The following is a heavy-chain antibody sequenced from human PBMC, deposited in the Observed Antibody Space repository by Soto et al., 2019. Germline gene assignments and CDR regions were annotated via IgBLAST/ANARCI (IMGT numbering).Heavy chain of an antibody. D-gene: IGHD2-21*02. J-gene: IGHJ4*02. Sequence: QVQLVESGGGVVQPGRSLRLSCAASGFTFSSYAMHWVRQAPGKGLEWVAVISYDGSNKYYADSVKGRFTISRDNSKNTLCLQMNSLRAEDTAVYYCARGGGPGHIVVVTGCFDYWGQGTLVTVSS. CDR1: GFTFSSYA. CDR3: ARGGGPGHIVVVTGCFDY. V-gene: IGHV3-30-3*01. CDR2: ISYDGSNK.